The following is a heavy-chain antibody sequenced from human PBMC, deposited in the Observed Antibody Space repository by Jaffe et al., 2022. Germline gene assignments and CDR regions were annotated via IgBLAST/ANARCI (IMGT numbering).Heavy chain of an antibody. CDR1: GFTFSSYE. CDR3: ARARVLRYFDWFGSNAFDI. Sequence: EVQLVESGGGLVQPGGSLRLSCAASGFTFSSYEMNWVRQAPGKGLEWVSYISSSGSTIYYADSVKGRFTISRDNAKNSLYLQMNSLRAEDTAVYYCARARVLRYFDWFGSNAFDIWGQGTMVTVSS. V-gene: IGHV3-48*03. CDR2: ISSSGSTI. D-gene: IGHD3-9*01. J-gene: IGHJ3*02.